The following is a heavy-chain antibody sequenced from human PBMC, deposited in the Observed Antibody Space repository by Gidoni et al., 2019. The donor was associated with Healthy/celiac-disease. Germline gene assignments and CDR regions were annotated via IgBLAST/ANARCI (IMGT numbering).Heavy chain of an antibody. D-gene: IGHD2-15*01. CDR1: GGSISSYY. Sequence: QVQLQESGPGLVEPSETLSLTCTVSGGSISSYYWSWIRQPPGKGLEWIGYIYYSGSTNYNPSLKSRVTISVDTSKNQFSLKLSSVTAADTAVYYCARDGCSGGSCYWDDAFDIWGQGTMVTVSS. CDR2: IYYSGST. CDR3: ARDGCSGGSCYWDDAFDI. J-gene: IGHJ3*02. V-gene: IGHV4-59*01.